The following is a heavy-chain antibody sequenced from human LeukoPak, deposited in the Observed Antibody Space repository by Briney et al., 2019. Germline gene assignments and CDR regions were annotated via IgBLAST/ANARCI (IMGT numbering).Heavy chain of an antibody. CDR2: IRLDGSNQ. CDR1: GFSFHSYG. J-gene: IGHJ4*02. V-gene: IGHV3-30*02. Sequence: PGGSLRLSCAASGFSFHSYGMHWVRQAPGKGLEWVGFIRLDGSNQYHADSLKGRVTLSRDNSNNTLYLQMNSLRTDDTAVYYCAREYYDILTGYYNPPYFDYWGQGALVTVSS. CDR3: AREYYDILTGYYNPPYFDY. D-gene: IGHD3-9*01.